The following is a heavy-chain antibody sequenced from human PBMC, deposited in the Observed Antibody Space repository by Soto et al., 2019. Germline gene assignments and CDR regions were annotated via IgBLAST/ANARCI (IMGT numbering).Heavy chain of an antibody. V-gene: IGHV3-30*18. D-gene: IGHD3-3*01. CDR1: GFTFRSYG. CDR2: IFYDGRNK. CDR3: AKAGYYASSTYLELDH. Sequence: GGSLRLSCAASGFTFRSYGMHWVRQAPGKGLEWVAGIFYDGRNKYYADSVKGRFTISRDNSMNTVNLQMNSLRAEDTAVYYCAKAGYYASSTYLELDHWGQGTLVTVSS. J-gene: IGHJ4*02.